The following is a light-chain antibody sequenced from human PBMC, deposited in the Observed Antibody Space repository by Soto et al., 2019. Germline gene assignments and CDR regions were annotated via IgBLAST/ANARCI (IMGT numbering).Light chain of an antibody. CDR2: GAS. J-gene: IGKJ4*01. V-gene: IGKV3-20*01. CDR1: QSVSSNY. Sequence: EIVLTQSPGTLSLSPGERATLSCRASQSVSSNYLAWYQQKPGQAPRLLIYGASSRATGIPDRFSGSGSGKDFTLTISRLEPEDVAVYYCQQYDSSPLTFGGGTKVEIK. CDR3: QQYDSSPLT.